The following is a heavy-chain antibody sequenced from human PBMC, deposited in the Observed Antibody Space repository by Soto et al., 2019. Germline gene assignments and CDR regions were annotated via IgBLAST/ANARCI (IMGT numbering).Heavy chain of an antibody. CDR3: AKGIIEWERITLVGVVPPLDF. CDR1: GFPFDGYA. D-gene: IGHD3-22*01. J-gene: IGHJ4*02. V-gene: IGHV3-9*01. CDR2: ISRGSGSL. Sequence: PGGSLRLSCAASGFPFDGYAMHWVRQVPGKGLEWVSDISRGSGSLCYVDSVRGRFTISRDNAKNSLYLQMNSLRPEDTAFYYRAKGIIEWERITLVGVVPPLDFWGQGTLVTVSS.